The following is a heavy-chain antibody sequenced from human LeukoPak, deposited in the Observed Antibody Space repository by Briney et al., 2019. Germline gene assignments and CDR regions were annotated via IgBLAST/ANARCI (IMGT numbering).Heavy chain of an antibody. J-gene: IGHJ4*02. CDR3: AKCGNSGCHLIDY. D-gene: IGHD5-12*01. CDR1: GFTFNTNA. V-gene: IGHV3-23*01. Sequence: GGSLRLSCAASGFTFNTNAMSWVRQPPGKGLEWVSAISGRTGGTYYADSVKGRFTISRDNSKNKLYLQMDSLIAEDTAVYYCAKCGNSGCHLIDYWGQGTLVTVSS. CDR2: ISGRTGGT.